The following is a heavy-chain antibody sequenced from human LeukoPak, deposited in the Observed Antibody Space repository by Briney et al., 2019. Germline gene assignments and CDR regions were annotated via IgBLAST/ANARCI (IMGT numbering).Heavy chain of an antibody. Sequence: GETLSLSCAASGFTFSSYWMSWVRQAPGKGLEWVANIKQDGSEKYYVDSVKGRFTISRDNAKNSLYLQMNSLRAEDTAVYYCAREGYSHLVYYFDYWGQGTLVTVSS. V-gene: IGHV3-7*01. D-gene: IGHD6-13*01. CDR2: IKQDGSEK. CDR3: AREGYSHLVYYFDY. CDR1: GFTFSSYW. J-gene: IGHJ4*02.